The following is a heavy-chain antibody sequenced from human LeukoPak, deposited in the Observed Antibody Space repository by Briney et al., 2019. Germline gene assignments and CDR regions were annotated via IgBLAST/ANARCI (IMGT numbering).Heavy chain of an antibody. Sequence: GASVKVSCKASGYTFTSNYIHWVRQAPGQGLEWMGTINPSGGSTTFAQKFRGRVTMTRDTSTSTLYMELSSLESDDTAMYFCARAVAAGRRFDYWGQGTLAIVSS. CDR1: GYTFTSNY. CDR3: ARAVAAGRRFDY. J-gene: IGHJ4*02. V-gene: IGHV1-46*01. D-gene: IGHD6-13*01. CDR2: INPSGGST.